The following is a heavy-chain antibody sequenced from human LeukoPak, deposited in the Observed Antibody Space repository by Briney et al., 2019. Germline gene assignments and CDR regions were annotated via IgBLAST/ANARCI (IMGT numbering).Heavy chain of an antibody. Sequence: GGSLRLSCAASGFTFSSYSMNWVRQAPGKGLEWVSYISSSSSTIYYADSVKGRFTISRDNSKNTLYLQMNSLRAEDTAVYYCAKDLRWGTVTTFPYWGQGTLVTVSS. V-gene: IGHV3-48*01. CDR2: ISSSSSTI. CDR3: AKDLRWGTVTTFPY. CDR1: GFTFSSYS. J-gene: IGHJ4*02. D-gene: IGHD4-17*01.